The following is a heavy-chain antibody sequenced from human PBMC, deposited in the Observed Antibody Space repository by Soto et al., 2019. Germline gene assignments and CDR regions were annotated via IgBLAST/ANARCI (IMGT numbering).Heavy chain of an antibody. V-gene: IGHV1-69*02. CDR2: IIPMFGIT. D-gene: IGHD2-2*01. J-gene: IGHJ4*02. Sequence: QVHLVQAGAEVKKPGSSVKVSCRASGGTFNRYSISWVRQAPGQGLEWMGRIIPMFGITNYAQKFQGRVMITAGKSANTAYMEVSGLRSEDTAMYYCATFYEGDCTTTTCYGDFDYWGQGTLVTVSS. CDR3: ATFYEGDCTTTTCYGDFDY. CDR1: GGTFNRYS.